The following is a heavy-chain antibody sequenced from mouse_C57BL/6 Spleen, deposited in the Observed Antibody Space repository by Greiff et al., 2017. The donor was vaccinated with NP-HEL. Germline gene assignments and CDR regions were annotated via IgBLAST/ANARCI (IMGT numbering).Heavy chain of an antibody. CDR1: GYTFTSYW. CDR2: IDPSDSET. J-gene: IGHJ1*03. D-gene: IGHD2-12*01. Sequence: QVQLKQPGAELVRPGSSVKLSCKASGYTFTSYWMHWVKQRPIQGLEWIGNIDPSDSETHYNQKFKDKATLTVDKSSSTAYMQLSSLTSEDSAVYYCARSPPYYKGYWYFDVWGTGTTVTVSS. CDR3: ARSPPYYKGYWYFDV. V-gene: IGHV1-52*01.